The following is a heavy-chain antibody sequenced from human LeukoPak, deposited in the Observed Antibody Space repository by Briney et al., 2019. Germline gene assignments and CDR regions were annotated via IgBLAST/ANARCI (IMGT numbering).Heavy chain of an antibody. D-gene: IGHD3-10*01. V-gene: IGHV3-7*01. J-gene: IGHJ4*02. CDR3: ARDWMYGSGSYYYFDY. CDR1: GLSFSTTY. Sequence: PGGSLRLSCAASGLSFSTTYMSWVRQAPGKGLEWVANIKEDGSEKYYVDSVKGRFTISRDNAQNSLYLQMNSLRAEDTAVYYCARDWMYGSGSYYYFDYWGQGTLVTVSS. CDR2: IKEDGSEK.